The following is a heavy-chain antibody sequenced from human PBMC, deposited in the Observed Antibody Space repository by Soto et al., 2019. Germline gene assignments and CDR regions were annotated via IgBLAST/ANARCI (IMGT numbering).Heavy chain of an antibody. CDR1: VGSFSGYY. Sequence: QVQLQQWGAGLLKPSETLSLTCAVYVGSFSGYYWSWIRQPPGKGLEWMGEISHRGCTKYNPSLKSRVTMSVDTSKNQFSLNLSSVTAADTAVYYCARGQDFWSGYPFDYWGQGTLVTVSS. J-gene: IGHJ4*02. D-gene: IGHD3-3*01. CDR3: ARGQDFWSGYPFDY. V-gene: IGHV4-34*01. CDR2: ISHRGCT.